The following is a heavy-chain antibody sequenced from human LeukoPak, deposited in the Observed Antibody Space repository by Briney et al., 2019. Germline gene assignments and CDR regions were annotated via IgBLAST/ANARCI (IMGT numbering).Heavy chain of an antibody. Sequence: GGSLRLSCAASGFSFSNYGMNWVRQAPGKGLEWVSGITGNGATTYYADSVKGRFTISRDNSKSTLYIQMNSLRAEDTAVYYCARAKPKNMVRGLIMRRESRYYFDYWGQGTLVTVSS. J-gene: IGHJ4*02. CDR1: GFSFSNYG. CDR3: ARAKPKNMVRGLIMRRESRYYFDY. V-gene: IGHV3-23*01. CDR2: ITGNGATT. D-gene: IGHD3-10*01.